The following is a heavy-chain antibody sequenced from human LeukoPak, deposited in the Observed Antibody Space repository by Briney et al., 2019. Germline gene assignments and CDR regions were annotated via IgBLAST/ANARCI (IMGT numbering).Heavy chain of an antibody. D-gene: IGHD3-10*01. J-gene: IGHJ4*02. V-gene: IGHV4-31*03. CDR1: GGSISSGGYY. CDR3: ARYAVDGSGSYYTGIRFDY. Sequence: ASETLSLTCTVSGGSISSGGYYWSWIRQHPGKGLEWIVYIYYSGSTYYNPSLKSRVTISVDTSKNQFSLKLSSVTAADTAVYYCARYAVDGSGSYYTGIRFDYWGQGTLVTVSS. CDR2: IYYSGST.